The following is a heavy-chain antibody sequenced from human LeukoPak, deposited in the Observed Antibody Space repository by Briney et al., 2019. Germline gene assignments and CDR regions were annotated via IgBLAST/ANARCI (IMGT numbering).Heavy chain of an antibody. V-gene: IGHV1-69*04. D-gene: IGHD3-22*01. CDR1: GGTFSSYA. Sequence: SVKVSCKASGGTFSSYAISWVRQAPGQWLEWMGRIIPILGIANYAQKFQGRVTITADKSTSTAYMELSSLRSEDTAVYYCARDPDSSGYSGQRFDYWGQGTLVTVSS. CDR2: IIPILGIA. CDR3: ARDPDSSGYSGQRFDY. J-gene: IGHJ4*02.